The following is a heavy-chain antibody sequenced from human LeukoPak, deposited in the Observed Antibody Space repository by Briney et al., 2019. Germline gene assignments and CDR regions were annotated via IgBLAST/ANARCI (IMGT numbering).Heavy chain of an antibody. J-gene: IGHJ3*02. Sequence: GKSLKISSKSSGNSITTYWIGWVRQKPGTGLEWMGLIFPGDSDTKYSPSFQGQVTISADKSISTAYLQWSSLKASDTAMYYCATYFAGAETFDIWGQGTMVTVSS. D-gene: IGHD3-16*01. CDR1: GNSITTYW. CDR3: ATYFAGAETFDI. CDR2: IFPGDSDT. V-gene: IGHV5-51*01.